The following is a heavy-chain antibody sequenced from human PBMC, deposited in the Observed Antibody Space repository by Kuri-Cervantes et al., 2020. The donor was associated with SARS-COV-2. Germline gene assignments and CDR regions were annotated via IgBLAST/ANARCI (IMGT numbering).Heavy chain of an antibody. D-gene: IGHD3-10*01. CDR3: ARIVGSYYYYYGMDV. CDR2: IDWDDDK. V-gene: IGHV2-70*01. Sequence: SGPTLVKPTQTLTLTCTFSGFSLSTSAMCVSWIRQPPGKALEWLALIDWDDDKYYSTSLKTRLTISKDTSKNQVVLTMTNMDPVDTATYYCARIVGSYYYYYGMDVWGQGTTVTVSS. CDR1: GFSLSTSAMC. J-gene: IGHJ6*02.